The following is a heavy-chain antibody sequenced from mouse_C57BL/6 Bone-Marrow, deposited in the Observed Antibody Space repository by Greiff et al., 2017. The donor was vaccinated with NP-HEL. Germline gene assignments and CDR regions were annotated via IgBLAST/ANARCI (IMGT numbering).Heavy chain of an antibody. Sequence: VKLMESGPGLVQPSQRLSITCTVSGFSLTSYGVHWVRQSPGKGLEWLGVIWSGGSTDYNAAFISRLSISKDNSKSQVFFKMNSLQADDTAIYYCARKTMVTTGYYAMDYWGQGTSVTVSS. CDR2: IWSGGST. V-gene: IGHV2-2*01. D-gene: IGHD2-2*01. J-gene: IGHJ4*01. CDR1: GFSLTSYG. CDR3: ARKTMVTTGYYAMDY.